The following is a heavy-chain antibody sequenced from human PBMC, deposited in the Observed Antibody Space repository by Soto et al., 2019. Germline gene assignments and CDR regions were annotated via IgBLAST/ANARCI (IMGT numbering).Heavy chain of an antibody. CDR2: INWNGGST. D-gene: IGHD3-9*01. CDR3: ARGRYFDWLFTYLDY. J-gene: IGHJ4*02. V-gene: IGHV3-20*04. CDR1: GFTFDDYG. Sequence: EVQLVESGGGVVRPGGSLRLSCAASGFTFDDYGMSWVRQAPGKGLEWVSGINWNGGSTGYADSVKGRFTISRDNAKNSLYLQMKSLRAEDTALYYCARGRYFDWLFTYLDYWGQGTLVTVSS.